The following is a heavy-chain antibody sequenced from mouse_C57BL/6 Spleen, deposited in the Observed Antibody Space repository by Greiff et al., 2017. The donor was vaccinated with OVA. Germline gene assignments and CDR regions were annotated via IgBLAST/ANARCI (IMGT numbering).Heavy chain of an antibody. J-gene: IGHJ4*01. CDR3: ARYYGSSSYAMDY. CDR1: GYTFTSYG. V-gene: IGHV1-81*01. CDR2: IYPRSGNT. D-gene: IGHD1-1*01. Sequence: QVQLQQSGAELARPGASVQLSCKASGYTFTSYGISWVKQRTGQGLEWIGEIYPRSGNTYYNEKFKGKATLTADKSSSTAYMELRSLTSEDSAVYFCARYYGSSSYAMDYWGQGTSVTVSS.